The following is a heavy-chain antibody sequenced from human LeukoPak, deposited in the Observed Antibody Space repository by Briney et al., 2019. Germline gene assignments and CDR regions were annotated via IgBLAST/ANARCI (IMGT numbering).Heavy chain of an antibody. V-gene: IGHV4-59*01. CDR2: IYYSGST. J-gene: IGHJ4*02. CDR3: ARGPDYYDSSGYYYGAFTFDY. CDR1: GGSISSYY. Sequence: SETLSLTCTVSGGSISSYYWSWIRQPPGKGLEWIGYIYYSGSTNYNPSLKSRVTISVDTSKNQFSLKLSSVTAADTAVYYCARGPDYYDSSGYYYGAFTFDYWGQGTLVTVSS. D-gene: IGHD3-22*01.